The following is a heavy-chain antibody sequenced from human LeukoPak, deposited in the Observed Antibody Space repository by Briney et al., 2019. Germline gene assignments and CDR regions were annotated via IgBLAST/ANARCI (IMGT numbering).Heavy chain of an antibody. CDR2: ISGSGGST. D-gene: IGHD3-22*01. CDR1: GFTVSSNY. V-gene: IGHV3-23*01. CDR3: AKAGYYDSSGYSD. J-gene: IGHJ4*02. Sequence: GGSLRLSCAASGFTVSSNYMNWVRQAPGKGLEWVSAISGSGGSTYYADSVKGRFTISRDNSKNTLYLQMNSLRAEDTAVYYCAKAGYYDSSGYSDWGQGTLVTVSS.